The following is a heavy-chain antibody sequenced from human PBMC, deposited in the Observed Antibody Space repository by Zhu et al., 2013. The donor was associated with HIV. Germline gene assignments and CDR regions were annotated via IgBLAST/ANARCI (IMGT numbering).Heavy chain of an antibody. J-gene: IGHJ5*02. V-gene: IGHV1-69*01. Sequence: QVQLVQSGAEVKKPGSSVKVSCKASGGTFSSYAISWVRQAPGQGLEWMGGIIPIFGTANYAQKFQGRVTITADESTSTAYMELSSLRSEDTAVYYCASYITRGIVVVREFGWFDPLGPREPVVTVSS. CDR2: IIPIFGTA. CDR3: ASYITRGIVVVREFGWFDP. D-gene: IGHD3-22*01. CDR1: GGTFSSYA.